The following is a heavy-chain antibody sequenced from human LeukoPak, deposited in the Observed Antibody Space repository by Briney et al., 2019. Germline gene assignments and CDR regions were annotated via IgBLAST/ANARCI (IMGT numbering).Heavy chain of an antibody. J-gene: IGHJ6*02. D-gene: IGHD6-13*01. CDR3: ARGSSWELAGWYYYYGMDV. CDR2: ISGDGGST. V-gene: IGHV3-43*02. Sequence: GGSLRLSCAASGFTFDDYAMHWVRQAPGKGLEWVSLISGDGGSTYYADSVRGRFTISRDNSKNSLYLQMNSLRTEDTALYYCARGSSWELAGWYYYYGMDVWGQGTTVTVSS. CDR1: GFTFDDYA.